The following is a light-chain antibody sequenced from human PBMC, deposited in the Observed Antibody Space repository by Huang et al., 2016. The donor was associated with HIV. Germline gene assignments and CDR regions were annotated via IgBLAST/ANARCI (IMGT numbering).Light chain of an antibody. V-gene: IGKV3-15*01. J-gene: IGKJ1*01. CDR1: QSVSSD. Sequence: EIVMTQSPATLSVSPGERATLSCRASQSVSSDLVWFQHKSGQAPRLLIYGASTRATGIPARFRGSGSGTEFTLTISSLQSEDFAVYYCQQNNKWPRTFGQGTKVEI. CDR3: QQNNKWPRT. CDR2: GAS.